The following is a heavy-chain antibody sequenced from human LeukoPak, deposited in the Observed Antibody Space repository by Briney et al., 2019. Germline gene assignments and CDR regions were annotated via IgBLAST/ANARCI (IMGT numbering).Heavy chain of an antibody. D-gene: IGHD6-19*01. V-gene: IGHV3-11*01. CDR2: ISSSGSTI. J-gene: IGHJ4*02. CDR3: ARESLMSSGYYFDY. CDR1: GFTFGDYA. Sequence: GGSLRLSCTASGFTFGDYAMSWVRQAPGKGLEWVSYISSSGSTIYYADSAKGRFTISRDNAKNSLYLQMNSLRAEDTAVYYCARESLMSSGYYFDYWGQGTLVTVSS.